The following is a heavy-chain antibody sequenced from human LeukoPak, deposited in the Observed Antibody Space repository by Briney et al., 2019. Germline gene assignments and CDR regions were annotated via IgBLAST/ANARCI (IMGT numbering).Heavy chain of an antibody. V-gene: IGHV3-53*01. CDR2: IYSGGST. Sequence: GGSLRLSCAASGFTVSSNYMSWVRQAPGKGLEWVSVIYSGGSTYHADSVKGRFTISRDNSKNTLYLQMNSLRAEDTAVYYCARDHTKAVAGRGYYFDYWGQGTLVTVSS. D-gene: IGHD6-19*01. J-gene: IGHJ4*02. CDR3: ARDHTKAVAGRGYYFDY. CDR1: GFTVSSNY.